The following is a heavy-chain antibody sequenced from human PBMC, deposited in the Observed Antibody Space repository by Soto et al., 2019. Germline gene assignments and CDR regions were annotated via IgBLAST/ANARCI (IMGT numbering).Heavy chain of an antibody. CDR3: ARARNRYFDY. D-gene: IGHD1-1*01. Sequence: LSLTCNVSGGSMTTGSYFWSWIRQPPGKGLEWIGYVFRSGSVNYSPSFKSRVTISIDTSKNQFSLMLKSVTAADTAVYFCARARNRYFDYWGQGALVTVSS. CDR2: VFRSGSV. J-gene: IGHJ4*02. V-gene: IGHV4-61*01. CDR1: GGSMTTGSYF.